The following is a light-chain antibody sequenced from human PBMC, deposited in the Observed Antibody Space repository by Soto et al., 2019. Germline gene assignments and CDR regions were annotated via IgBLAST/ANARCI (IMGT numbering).Light chain of an antibody. CDR3: AAWDGSLKGPV. CDR1: GPNIGSNA. V-gene: IGLV1-44*01. Sequence: QSVLTQPPSASGTPEQRVTISCSGSGPNIGSNAVSWYQQLPGTAPKLLIYSNTQRPSGVPDRFSGSQSGTSASLAISGLHSEDEGDYYCAAWDGSLKGPVFGGGTKLTVL. J-gene: IGLJ2*01. CDR2: SNT.